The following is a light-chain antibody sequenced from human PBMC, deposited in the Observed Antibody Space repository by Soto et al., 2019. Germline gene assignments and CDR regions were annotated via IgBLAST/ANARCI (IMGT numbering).Light chain of an antibody. CDR3: QQYGSSLRT. V-gene: IGKV3-20*01. Sequence: IVLSQSPCTLSLSPLERATLSFMSSQSVSSSSLAWYQQNPGQAPRLLIYEASSRATGIPDRFSGSGSGTDFTLTISRLEPEDFALYYCQQYGSSLRTFGQGTKVDIK. CDR2: EAS. CDR1: QSVSSSS. J-gene: IGKJ1*01.